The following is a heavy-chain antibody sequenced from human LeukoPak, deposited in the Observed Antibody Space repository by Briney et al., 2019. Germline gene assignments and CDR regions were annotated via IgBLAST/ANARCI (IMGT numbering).Heavy chain of an antibody. V-gene: IGHV3-23*01. D-gene: IGHD3-10*01. J-gene: IGHJ4*02. CDR3: AKGGYYGSGSYLDY. CDR2: ISGSGGST. Sequence: GGSLRLSCAASGFTFSSYAMSWVRQAPGKGLEWVSAISGSGGSTYYADSVKGRFTISRDNSKNTLYLQMNSLRAEDTAVYYCAKGGYYGSGSYLDYWGQGTLVTVSS. CDR1: GFTFSSYA.